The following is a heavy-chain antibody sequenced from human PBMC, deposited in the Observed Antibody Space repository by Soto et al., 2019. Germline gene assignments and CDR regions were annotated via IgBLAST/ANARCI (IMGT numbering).Heavy chain of an antibody. CDR2: IYGSDDK. CDR3: AHRRPLDLLVVPAAWCYFDY. V-gene: IGHV2-5*01. D-gene: IGHD2-2*01. Sequence: HITLEESGPTLVKPTQTLTLTCTFSGFSLSSSGVSVGWIRQPPGKALEWLALIYGSDDKRYSPSLRRRLSITKDTSKNQVVLTMTNMDPVDTATYYCAHRRPLDLLVVPAAWCYFDYWGQGTLVTVSS. CDR1: GFSLSSSGVS. J-gene: IGHJ4*03.